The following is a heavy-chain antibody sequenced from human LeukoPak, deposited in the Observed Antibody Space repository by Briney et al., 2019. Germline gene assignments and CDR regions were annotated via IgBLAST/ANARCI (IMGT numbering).Heavy chain of an antibody. CDR3: ARAAVPNSALIAVRRFFDY. Sequence: GASVKVSCKASGYTFTSYDINRVRQATGQGLEWMGWMNPNTGNTGSAQKFQGRVTMTRDTSISTAYMELSSLRSEDTAVYYCARAAVPNSALIAVRRFFDYWGRGTLVTVSS. CDR2: MNPNTGNT. J-gene: IGHJ4*02. V-gene: IGHV1-8*01. CDR1: GYTFTSYD. D-gene: IGHD6-6*01.